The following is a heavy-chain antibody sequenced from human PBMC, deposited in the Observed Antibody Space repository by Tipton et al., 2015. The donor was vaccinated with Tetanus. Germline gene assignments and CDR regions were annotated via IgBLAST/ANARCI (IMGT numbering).Heavy chain of an antibody. D-gene: IGHD3-10*01. Sequence: TLSLTCTVSGGSISSYSWSWIRQPPGKGLEWIGYIYYSGSTNYNPSLKSRVTISVDTSKNQFSLKLSSVTAADTAVYYCARDNRVPLRFGELLEFYYYYGMDVWGQGTTVTVSS. CDR1: GGSISSYS. CDR2: IYYSGST. V-gene: IGHV4-59*01. J-gene: IGHJ6*02. CDR3: ARDNRVPLRFGELLEFYYYYGMDV.